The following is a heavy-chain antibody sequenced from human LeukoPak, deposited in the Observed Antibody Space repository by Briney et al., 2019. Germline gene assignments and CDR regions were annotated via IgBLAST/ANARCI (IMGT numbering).Heavy chain of an antibody. D-gene: IGHD3-22*01. CDR2: INPSGGST. J-gene: IGHJ4*02. CDR1: GYTFTSYY. CDR3: AADVYYYDSSGYLDY. V-gene: IGHV1-46*01. Sequence: ASVKVSCKASGYTFTSYYMHWVRQAPGQGLEWMGIINPSGGSTSYAQKLQGRVTMTTDTSTSTAYMELRSLRSDDTAVYYCAADVYYYDSSGYLDYWGQGTLVTVSS.